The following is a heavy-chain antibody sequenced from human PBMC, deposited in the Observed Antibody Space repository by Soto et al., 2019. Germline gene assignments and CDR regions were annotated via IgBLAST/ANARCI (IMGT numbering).Heavy chain of an antibody. CDR1: GFTFSDYY. CDR3: AREIRDGYNYVFDY. V-gene: IGHV3-11*01. Sequence: GGSLRLSCAASGFTFSDYYMSWIRQAPGKGLEWISYISSGGDNIYYADSVKGRFTLSRDNAKNSLYMQMNNLRAEDTAVYYCAREIRDGYNYVFDYWGQGTLVTVSS. D-gene: IGHD1-1*01. J-gene: IGHJ4*02. CDR2: ISSGGDNI.